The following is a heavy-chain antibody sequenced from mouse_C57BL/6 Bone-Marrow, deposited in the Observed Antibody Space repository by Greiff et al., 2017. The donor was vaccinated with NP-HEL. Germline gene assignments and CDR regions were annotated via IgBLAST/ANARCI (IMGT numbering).Heavy chain of an antibody. Sequence: QVQLQQSGAELVRPGSSVKLSCKASGYTFTSYWMHWVKQRPIQGLEWIGNIDPSDSETHYNQKFKDKATLTVDKSSSTAYMQLSSLTSEDSAVYYCARSEYGNYWYFDVWGTGTTVTVSS. CDR2: IDPSDSET. J-gene: IGHJ1*03. V-gene: IGHV1-52*01. CDR1: GYTFTSYW. D-gene: IGHD2-10*02. CDR3: ARSEYGNYWYFDV.